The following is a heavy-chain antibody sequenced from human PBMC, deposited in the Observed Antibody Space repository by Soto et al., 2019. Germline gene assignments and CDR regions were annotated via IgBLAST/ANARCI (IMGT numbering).Heavy chain of an antibody. Sequence: QVQLQESGPGLMQPSGTLSLTGAVSGGSISDNWWGWVRQPPGKGLEGIGEIYHTGNRHYNPSLEGRVTISVDKSKNHFSLNLNSVTAADTAVYYCARHIAVSGTRGFDYWGQGILVTVSS. CDR2: IYHTGNR. J-gene: IGHJ4*02. CDR3: ARHIAVSGTRGFDY. D-gene: IGHD6-19*01. V-gene: IGHV4-4*02. CDR1: GGSISDNW.